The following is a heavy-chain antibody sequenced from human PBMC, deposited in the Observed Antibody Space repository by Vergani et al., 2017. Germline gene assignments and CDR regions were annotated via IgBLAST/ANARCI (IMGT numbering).Heavy chain of an antibody. CDR3: AKDGVVPAAMGYYYYMDV. V-gene: IGHV3-23*03. Sequence: EVQLLESGGGLVQPGGSLRLSCAASGFTFSSYAMSWVRQAPGKGLEWVSVIYSGGSSTYYADSVKGRFTISRDNSKNTLYLQTNSLRAEDTAVYYCAKDGVVPAAMGYYYYMDVWGKGTTVTVSS. J-gene: IGHJ6*03. CDR2: IYSGGSST. D-gene: IGHD2-2*01. CDR1: GFTFSSYA.